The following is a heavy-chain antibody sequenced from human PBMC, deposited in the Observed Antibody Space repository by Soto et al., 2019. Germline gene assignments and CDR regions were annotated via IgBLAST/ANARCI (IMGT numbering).Heavy chain of an antibody. CDR2: INHSGST. V-gene: IGHV4-34*01. CDR3: ARGESSYSSGWYDAFDI. J-gene: IGHJ3*02. CDR1: GGSFSGYY. D-gene: IGHD6-19*01. Sequence: SETLSLTCAVYGGSFSGYYWSWIRQPPGKGLEWIGEINHSGSTNYNPSLKSRVTISVDTSKNQFSLKLSSVTAADTAVYYCARGESSYSSGWYDAFDIWGQGTMDTGSS.